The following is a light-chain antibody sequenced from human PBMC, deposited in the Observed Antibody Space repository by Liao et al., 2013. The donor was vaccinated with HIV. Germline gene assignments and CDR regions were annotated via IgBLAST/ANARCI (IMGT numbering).Light chain of an antibody. J-gene: IGLJ1*01. CDR3: QAWDSSTGV. CDR1: KLGNKY. CDR2: QNG. Sequence: SYELTQPPSVSVSPGQTATITCSGDKLGNKYVCWYQQKPGQSPVLVIYQNGKRPSGIPERFSGSNSGNTATLTISGTQAMDEADYYCQAWDSSTGVFGSGTKVTVL. V-gene: IGLV3-1*01.